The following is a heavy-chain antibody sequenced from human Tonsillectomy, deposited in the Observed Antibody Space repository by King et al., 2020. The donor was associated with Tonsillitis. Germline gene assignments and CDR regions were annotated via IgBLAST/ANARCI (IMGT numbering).Heavy chain of an antibody. CDR2: INEAGKEI. V-gene: IGHV3-7*01. CDR1: GFIFSNSW. CDR3: ARDTRGRFDY. Sequence: VQLVESGGGLVQPGGSLRLPCAASGFIFSNSWMAWVRQVPGRGLEWVANINEAGKEIYYVDSVKGRFIISRDNAKNSLYLQMNSLRAEDTALYYCARDTRGRFDYWGQGTLVTVSS. D-gene: IGHD1-26*01. J-gene: IGHJ4*02.